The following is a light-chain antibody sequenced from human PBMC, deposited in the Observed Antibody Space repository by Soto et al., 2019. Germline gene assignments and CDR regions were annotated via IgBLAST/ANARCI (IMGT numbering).Light chain of an antibody. Sequence: QSALTQPASVSGSPGQSITISCTGTSSDVGSYTLVSWYQHHPGKAPKLMIYEGSKRPSGVSNRFSGSKSGNTASLTISGLQAEDEADYYCAAWDDSLNAVVFGGGTKLTVL. CDR2: EGS. CDR1: SSDVGSYTL. J-gene: IGLJ2*01. V-gene: IGLV2-23*01. CDR3: AAWDDSLNAVV.